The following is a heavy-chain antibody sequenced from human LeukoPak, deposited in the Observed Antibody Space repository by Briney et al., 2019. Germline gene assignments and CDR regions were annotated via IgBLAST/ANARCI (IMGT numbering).Heavy chain of an antibody. V-gene: IGHV3-30*02. CDR3: AKVSPLGSYYSGGFDY. Sequence: GGSLRLSCAASGFTFSSYGMHWVRQAPGKGLEWVAFIRYDGSNKYYADSVKGRFTISRDNSKNTLYLQMNSLRAEDTAVYYCAKVSPLGSYYSGGFDYWGQGTPVTVSS. CDR2: IRYDGSNK. CDR1: GFTFSSYG. D-gene: IGHD1-26*01. J-gene: IGHJ4*02.